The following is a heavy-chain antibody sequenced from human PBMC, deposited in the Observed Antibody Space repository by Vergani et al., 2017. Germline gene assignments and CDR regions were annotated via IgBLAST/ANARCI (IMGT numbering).Heavy chain of an antibody. Sequence: QVQLQQWGAGLLKPSETLSLTCAVYGGSFSGYYWSWIRQPPGKGLEWIGEINQSGSNNYNPSLKSRVTISVDTSKNQFSLKLSSVTAADTAVYYCARGLYDYVWGSYRLPFDYWGQGTLVTVSS. J-gene: IGHJ4*02. V-gene: IGHV4-34*01. CDR1: GGSFSGYY. D-gene: IGHD3-16*02. CDR2: INQSGSN. CDR3: ARGLYDYVWGSYRLPFDY.